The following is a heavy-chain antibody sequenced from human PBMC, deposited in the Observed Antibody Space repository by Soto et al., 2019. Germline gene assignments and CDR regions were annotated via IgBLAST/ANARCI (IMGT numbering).Heavy chain of an antibody. CDR2: ISHSGST. CDR3: ARFPRSKYCRGGSCHRYYFDY. CDR1: GGSISSSNW. J-gene: IGHJ4*02. Sequence: QVQLQESGPGLVKPSGTLSITCAVSGGSISSSNWWSWVRHPPGKGLEWIGEISHSGSTNHNPSLKSRVTISVNKSKDQFSLTLGSLSAADTAVYDCARFPRSKYCRGGSCHRYYFDYWGQGTLVTVSS. D-gene: IGHD2-15*01. V-gene: IGHV4-4*02.